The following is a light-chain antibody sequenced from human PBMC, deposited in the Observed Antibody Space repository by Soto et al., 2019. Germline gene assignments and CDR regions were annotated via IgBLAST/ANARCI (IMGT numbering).Light chain of an antibody. V-gene: IGKV3D-15*01. CDR1: QSVSRN. CDR3: QQYNKWPLT. CDR2: GAS. J-gene: IGKJ4*01. Sequence: EIMMTQSPATLSVSPGERATLSCRASQSVSRNLAWYQQKPGQPPRLLIYGASSRATGIPVRFSGSGSATDFALTISSLESEGFAIYYCQQYNKWPLTFGGGTKVEIK.